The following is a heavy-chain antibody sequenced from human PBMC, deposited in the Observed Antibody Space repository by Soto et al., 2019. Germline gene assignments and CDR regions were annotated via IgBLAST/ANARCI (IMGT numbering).Heavy chain of an antibody. CDR1: GFTFSDSY. V-gene: IGHV3-11*01. CDR3: ARQKAWTGEWLSLYAPGMDV. CDR2: ISSSGSTK. J-gene: IGHJ6*02. D-gene: IGHD3-22*01. Sequence: QVQLVESGGGLVKPGGSLRLSCAASGFTFSDSYMSWIRQAPGKGLEWVSHISSSGSTKYYADSVKGRFTISRDNAKNSLYLQMNSLRAEDTAVYYCARQKAWTGEWLSLYAPGMDVWGQGTTVTVSS.